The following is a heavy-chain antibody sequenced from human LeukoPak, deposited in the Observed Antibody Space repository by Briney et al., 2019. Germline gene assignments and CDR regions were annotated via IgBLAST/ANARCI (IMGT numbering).Heavy chain of an antibody. V-gene: IGHV1-8*01. CDR3: ARMRPITFGAPSPDFDY. CDR1: GYTFTSYD. D-gene: IGHD3-16*01. Sequence: ASVKVSCKASGYTFTSYDINWVRQATGQGLEGMGWMNPNSGNTGYAQKFQGRVTMTRNTSISTAYMELSSLRSEDTAVYYCARMRPITFGAPSPDFDYWGQGTLVTVSS. CDR2: MNPNSGNT. J-gene: IGHJ4*02.